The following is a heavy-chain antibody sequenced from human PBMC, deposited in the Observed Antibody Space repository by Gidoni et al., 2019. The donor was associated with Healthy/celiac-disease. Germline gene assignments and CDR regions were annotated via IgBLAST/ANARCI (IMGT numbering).Heavy chain of an antibody. D-gene: IGHD3-9*01. CDR2: LNPNSGGT. V-gene: IGHV1-2*04. CDR3: ARDRAHILTGYHDYYYYGMDV. CDR1: GYTFTGSC. Sequence: QVQLVQPGAEVQKPGASVKASCKASGYTFTGSCMTWVRQAPGQGLEWMGWLNPNSGGTNYAQKFQGWVTMTRDTSISTAYMELSRLRSDDTAVYYCARDRAHILTGYHDYYYYGMDVWGQGTTVTVSS. J-gene: IGHJ6*02.